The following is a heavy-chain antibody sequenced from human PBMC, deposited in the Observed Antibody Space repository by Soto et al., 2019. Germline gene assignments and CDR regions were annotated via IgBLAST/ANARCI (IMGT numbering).Heavy chain of an antibody. CDR2: ISAYNGDT. CDR1: GYTFTSYG. D-gene: IGHD5-12*01. CDR3: ARGSWLRGDYFDY. Sequence: QVQLVQSGAEVKKPGASVKVSCKASGYTFTSYGVTWVRQAPGQGLEWMGWISAYNGDTNYAQKLQGTFTMTTDTSTSTAYMELRSLRADYTAVYYCARGSWLRGDYFDYWGQGTLVNVSS. V-gene: IGHV1-18*04. J-gene: IGHJ4*02.